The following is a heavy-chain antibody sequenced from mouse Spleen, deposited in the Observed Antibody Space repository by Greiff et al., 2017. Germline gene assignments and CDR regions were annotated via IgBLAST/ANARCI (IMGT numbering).Heavy chain of an antibody. V-gene: IGHV3-6*01. J-gene: IGHJ2*01. CDR2: ISYDGSN. CDR3: ARVGMITTVDY. Sequence: EVKLVESGPGLVKPSQSLSLTCSVTGYSITSGYYWNWIRQFPGNKLEWMGYISYDGSNNYNPSLKNRISITRDTSKNQFFLKLNSVTTEDTATYYCARVGMITTVDYWGQGTTLTVSS. D-gene: IGHD2-4*01. CDR1: GYSITSGYY.